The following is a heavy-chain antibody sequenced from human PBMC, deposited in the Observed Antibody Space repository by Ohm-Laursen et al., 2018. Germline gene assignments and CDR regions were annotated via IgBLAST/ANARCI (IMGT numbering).Heavy chain of an antibody. J-gene: IGHJ6*02. CDR2: IKQDGSEK. CDR3: ARHDSSDSPSHYYYYTMDV. D-gene: IGHD3-22*01. CDR1: GFTFSSYW. V-gene: IGHV3-7*03. Sequence: SLRLSCAASGFTFSSYWMSWVRQAPGKGLEWVANIKQDGSEKYYVDSVKGRFTISRDNAKNSLYLQMNSLRAEDTAIYYCARHDSSDSPSHYYYYTMDVWGQGTTVTVSS.